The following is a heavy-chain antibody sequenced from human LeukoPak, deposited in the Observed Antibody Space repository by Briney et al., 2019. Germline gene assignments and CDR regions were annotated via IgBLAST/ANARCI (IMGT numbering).Heavy chain of an antibody. CDR1: GGSISSSSYY. V-gene: IGHV4-39*07. Sequence: SETLSLTCTVSGGSISSSSYYWGWIRQPPGKGLEWIGSIYYSGSTYYNPSLKSRVTISVDTSKNQFSLKLSSVTAADTAVYYCARVQETGYYDSSGWGDYYMDVWGKGTTVTVSS. D-gene: IGHD3-22*01. CDR2: IYYSGST. CDR3: ARVQETGYYDSSGWGDYYMDV. J-gene: IGHJ6*03.